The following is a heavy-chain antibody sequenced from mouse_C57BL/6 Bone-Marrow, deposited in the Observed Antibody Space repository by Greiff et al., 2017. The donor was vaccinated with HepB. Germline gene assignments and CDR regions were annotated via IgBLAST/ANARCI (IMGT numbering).Heavy chain of an antibody. CDR1: GFTFSSYA. Sequence: EVQGVESGGGLVKPGGSLKLSCAASGFTFSSYAMSWVRQTPEKRLEWVATISDGGSYTYYPDNVKGRFTISRDNAKNNLYLLMSHLKSEDTAMYYCAREGFFFAWFAYWGQGTLVTVSA. V-gene: IGHV5-4*01. CDR3: AREGFFFAWFAY. J-gene: IGHJ3*01. CDR2: ISDGGSYT.